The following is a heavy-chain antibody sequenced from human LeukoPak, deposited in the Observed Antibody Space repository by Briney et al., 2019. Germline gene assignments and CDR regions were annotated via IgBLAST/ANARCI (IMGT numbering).Heavy chain of an antibody. CDR3: AKSYDTSGRRAFDI. CDR2: ISVDGSNT. V-gene: IGHV3-23*01. D-gene: IGHD3-22*01. CDR1: GFTFSRYA. J-gene: IGHJ3*02. Sequence: GGSLRLSCAASGFTFSRYAMSWVRQAPGKGLEWVSAISVDGSNTYYADSVKGQFTISRDNSKNTLYLQMNSLSAEDTAVYYCAKSYDTSGRRAFDIWGQGTVVTVSS.